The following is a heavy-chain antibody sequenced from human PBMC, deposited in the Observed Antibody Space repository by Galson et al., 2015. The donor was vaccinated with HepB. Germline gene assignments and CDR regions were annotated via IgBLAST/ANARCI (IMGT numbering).Heavy chain of an antibody. Sequence: SLRLSCAASGFNISSNYMTWVRQAPGKGLEWVSVISGSDGGTYYADSVKGRFTISRDNSKNTLYLQMNSLRAEDTAVYYCAKDQLHSSGWYDFDYWGQGTLVTVSS. V-gene: IGHV3-23*01. J-gene: IGHJ4*02. CDR1: GFNISSNY. CDR3: AKDQLHSSGWYDFDY. CDR2: ISGSDGGT. D-gene: IGHD6-19*01.